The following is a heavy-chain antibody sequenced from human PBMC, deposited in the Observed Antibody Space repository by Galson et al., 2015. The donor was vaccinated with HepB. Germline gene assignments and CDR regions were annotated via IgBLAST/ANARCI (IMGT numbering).Heavy chain of an antibody. CDR2: INAGNGNT. CDR1: GYTFTSYA. V-gene: IGHV1-3*01. D-gene: IGHD3-10*01. CDR3: ARDRRLLWFGEFDY. Sequence: SVKVSCKASGYTFTSYAMHWVRQAPGQRLEWMGWINAGNGNTKYSQKFQGRVTITRDTSASTAYMELSSLRSEDTAVYYCARDRRLLWFGEFDYWGQGTLVTVSS. J-gene: IGHJ4*02.